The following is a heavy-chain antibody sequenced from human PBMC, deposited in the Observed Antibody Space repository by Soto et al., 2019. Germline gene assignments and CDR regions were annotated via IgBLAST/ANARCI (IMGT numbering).Heavy chain of an antibody. V-gene: IGHV4-59*12. J-gene: IGHJ4*02. CDR2: IYYSGST. D-gene: IGHD6-19*01. Sequence: SETLSLTCTVSGGSLSSYYWSWIRQPPGKGLEWIGYIYYSGSTNYNPSLKSRVTISVDTSKNQFSLKLSSVTAADTAVYYCARRYSSGFDYWGQGTLVTVSS. CDR1: GGSLSSYY. CDR3: ARRYSSGFDY.